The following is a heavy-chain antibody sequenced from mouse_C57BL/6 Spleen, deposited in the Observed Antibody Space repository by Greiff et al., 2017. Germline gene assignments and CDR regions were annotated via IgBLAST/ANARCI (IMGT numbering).Heavy chain of an antibody. CDR3: ARGYYGSSPLAY. V-gene: IGHV1-55*01. J-gene: IGHJ3*01. CDR1: GYTFTSYW. CDR2: IYPGSGST. D-gene: IGHD1-1*01. Sequence: QVQLQQPGAELVKPGASVKMSCKASGYTFTSYWITWVKQRPGQGLEWIGDIYPGSGSTNYNEKFKSKATLTVDTSSSTAYMQLSSLTSEASAVYYCARGYYGSSPLAYWGQGTLVTVSA.